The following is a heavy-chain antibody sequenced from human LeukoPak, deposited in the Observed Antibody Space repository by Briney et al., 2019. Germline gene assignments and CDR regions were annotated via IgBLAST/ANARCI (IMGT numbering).Heavy chain of an antibody. V-gene: IGHV1-18*01. CDR1: GYTFSSYG. D-gene: IGHD2-2*01. CDR3: ARDFWSRRVVPAAIGYYYNGMAV. CDR2: ISAYSGNT. J-gene: IGHJ6*02. Sequence: GASVKVSCKASGYTFSSYGISWVRQAPGQGLEWMGWISAYSGNTNYAQKLQGRVTMTTDTSTSPAYMELSSLRSDATAVYYCARDFWSRRVVPAAIGYYYNGMAVWGQGTTVTVSS.